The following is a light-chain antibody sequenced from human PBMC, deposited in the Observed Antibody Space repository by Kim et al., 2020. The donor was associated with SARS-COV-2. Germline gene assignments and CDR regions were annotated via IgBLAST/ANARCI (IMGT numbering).Light chain of an antibody. CDR2: KSS. CDR1: RSIGFW. CDR3: QQYDDAAT. J-gene: IGKJ1*01. V-gene: IGKV1-5*03. Sequence: SSSVGDTVSMTCRRSRSIGFWLAWYQHKPGRAPKLLIHKSSILQNGVPSRFSGSKSGTDFTLTISGLQPDDVGIYYCQQYDDAATFGQGTKVDIK.